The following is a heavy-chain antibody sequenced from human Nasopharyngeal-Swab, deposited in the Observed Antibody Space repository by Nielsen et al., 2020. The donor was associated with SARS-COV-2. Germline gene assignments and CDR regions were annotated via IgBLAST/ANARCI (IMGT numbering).Heavy chain of an antibody. CDR1: GGSISSYY. Sequence: SETLSLTCTVSGGSISSYYWSWIRQRPGKGLEWIGYIYYSGSTNYNPSLKSRVTISVDTSKNQFSLKLSSVTAADTAVYYCAGWSSSGYYYRDYWGQGTLVTVSS. CDR2: IYYSGST. CDR3: AGWSSSGYYYRDY. J-gene: IGHJ4*02. D-gene: IGHD3-22*01. V-gene: IGHV4-59*01.